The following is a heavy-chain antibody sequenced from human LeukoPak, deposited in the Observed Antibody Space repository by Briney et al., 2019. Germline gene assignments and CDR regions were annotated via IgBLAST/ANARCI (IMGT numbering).Heavy chain of an antibody. CDR2: ISSSSSTI. CDR3: ARGAYYYED. CDR1: GFTFSSHS. D-gene: IGHD3-22*01. J-gene: IGHJ4*02. Sequence: GGSLRLSCAASGFTFSSHSMNWVRQAPGKGLEWVSYISSSSSTIYYADSVKGRFTISRDNAKNSLYLQMNSLRAEDTAVYYCARGAYYYEDWGQGTLVTVFS. V-gene: IGHV3-48*01.